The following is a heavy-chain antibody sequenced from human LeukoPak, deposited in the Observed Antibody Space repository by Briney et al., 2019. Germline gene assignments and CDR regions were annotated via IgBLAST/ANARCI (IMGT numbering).Heavy chain of an antibody. J-gene: IGHJ4*02. CDR1: GGSISSSSYY. V-gene: IGHV4-39*01. CDR3: ANRYDSGSFYAY. CDR2: IYYSGST. D-gene: IGHD3-10*01. Sequence: SETLSLTCTVSGGSISSSSYYWGWIRQPPGKGLEWIGSIYYSGSTYYSPSLNSRITISLDPSKNQFSLRLSSVTAADTAVYYCANRYDSGSFYAYWGQGTLVTVSS.